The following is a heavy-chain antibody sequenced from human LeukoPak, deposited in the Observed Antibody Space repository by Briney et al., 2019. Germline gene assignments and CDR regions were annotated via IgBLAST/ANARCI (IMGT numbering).Heavy chain of an antibody. J-gene: IGHJ4*02. CDR1: GGSFSSHY. CDR2: VSYSGGT. CDR3: ARREEYYGSGSYFDY. V-gene: IGHV4-59*08. D-gene: IGHD3-10*01. Sequence: AETLSLTCTVSGGSFSSHYWTWIRQPPGKGLEWIGYVSYSGGTDYNPSLKSRVTISVDTSKNQFSLKLSSVTAADTAVYYCARREEYYGSGSYFDYWGQGTLVTVSS.